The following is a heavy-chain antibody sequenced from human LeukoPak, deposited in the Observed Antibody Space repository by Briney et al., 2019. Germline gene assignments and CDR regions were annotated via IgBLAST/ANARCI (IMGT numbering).Heavy chain of an antibody. Sequence: SQTLSLTCAISGDSVSSNSAAWNWIRQSPSRGLEWLGRTYYRSKWYNDYAVSVKSRITINPDTSKNQFSLQLNSVTPEDTAVYYCARMQQLVDIGNDAFDIWGQGTMVTVSS. J-gene: IGHJ3*02. CDR2: TYYRSKWYN. D-gene: IGHD6-13*01. V-gene: IGHV6-1*01. CDR3: ARMQQLVDIGNDAFDI. CDR1: GDSVSSNSAA.